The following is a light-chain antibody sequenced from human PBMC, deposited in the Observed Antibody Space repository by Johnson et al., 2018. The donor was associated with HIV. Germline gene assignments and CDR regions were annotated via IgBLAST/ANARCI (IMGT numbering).Light chain of an antibody. CDR2: ENN. V-gene: IGLV1-51*02. CDR1: SSNIGNNY. Sequence: QSVLTQPPSVSAAPGQKVTISCSGSSSNIGNNYVSWYQQLPGTAPKLLIYENNKRPSGIPDRFSGSKSGTSATLCITGLQTGDEADYYCGTWDSSLSAGVVGTGTKVTVL. J-gene: IGLJ1*01. CDR3: GTWDSSLSAGV.